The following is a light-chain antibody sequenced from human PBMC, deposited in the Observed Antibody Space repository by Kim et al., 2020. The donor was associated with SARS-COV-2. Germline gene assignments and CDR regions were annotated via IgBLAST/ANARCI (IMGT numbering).Light chain of an antibody. J-gene: IGLJ3*02. CDR3: NSRDSSGNHRV. CDR2: QDS. V-gene: IGLV3-1*01. CDR1: KLGDKY. Sequence: SYELTQPPSVSVSPGQTASITCSGDKLGDKYACWYQQKPGQSPVLVIYQDSKRPSGIPERFSGSNSGNTASLTITGAQAEDEADYYCNSRDSSGNHRVFG.